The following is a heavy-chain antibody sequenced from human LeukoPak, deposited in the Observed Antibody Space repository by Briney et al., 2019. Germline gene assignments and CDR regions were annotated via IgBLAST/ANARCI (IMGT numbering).Heavy chain of an antibody. CDR1: GYTLTELS. D-gene: IGHD3-22*01. Sequence: ASVKVSCKVSGYTLTELSMHWVRQAPGKGLEWMGGFDPEDGETIYAQKFQGRVTMTEDTSTDTAYMELSSLRSEDTAVYYCATESYDSSGYTLDYWGQGTLVTVSS. CDR3: ATESYDSSGYTLDY. J-gene: IGHJ4*02. V-gene: IGHV1-24*01. CDR2: FDPEDGET.